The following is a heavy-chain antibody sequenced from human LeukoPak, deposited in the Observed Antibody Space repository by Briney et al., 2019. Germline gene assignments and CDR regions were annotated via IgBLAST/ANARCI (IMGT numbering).Heavy chain of an antibody. D-gene: IGHD4-17*01. CDR2: IYYSGST. CDR1: GGSIRSYY. CDR3: ARLQATVSIHAYFDF. V-gene: IGHV4-59*01. Sequence: SETLSLTCTVSGGSIRSYYWSWIRQPPGKGLEWIAYIYYSGSTNYNPSLESRVAISVDTSKNQFSLKLDSVTAADTAVYYCARLQATVSIHAYFDFWGQGTLVTVSS. J-gene: IGHJ4*02.